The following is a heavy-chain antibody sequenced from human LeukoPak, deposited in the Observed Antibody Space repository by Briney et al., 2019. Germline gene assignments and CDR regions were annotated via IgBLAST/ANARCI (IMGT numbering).Heavy chain of an antibody. J-gene: IGHJ2*01. CDR3: ARSFYDILTGYYWYFDL. V-gene: IGHV5-51*01. CDR1: GYSFTSYW. D-gene: IGHD3-9*01. Sequence: GESLKISCKGSGYSFTSYWIGWVRQMPGKGLEWMGIIYPGDSDTRYSPSFQGQVTISADKSISTAYLQWSSLKASDTAMYYCARSFYDILTGYYWYFDLWGRGTLVTVSS. CDR2: IYPGDSDT.